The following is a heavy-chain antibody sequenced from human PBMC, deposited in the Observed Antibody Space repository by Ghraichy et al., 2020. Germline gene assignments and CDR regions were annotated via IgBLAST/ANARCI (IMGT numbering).Heavy chain of an antibody. J-gene: IGHJ6*02. CDR3: ARQRGYGLYYYGNNYYYGMDV. V-gene: IGHV4-39*07. D-gene: IGHD3-10*01. Sequence: ESLNISCTVSGGSISSSSYYWGWIRQPPGKGLEWIGSIYYSGSTYYNPSLKSRVTISVDTSKNQFSLKLSSVTAADTAVYYCARQRGYGLYYYGNNYYYGMDVWGQGTTVTVSS. CDR1: GGSISSSSYY. CDR2: IYYSGST.